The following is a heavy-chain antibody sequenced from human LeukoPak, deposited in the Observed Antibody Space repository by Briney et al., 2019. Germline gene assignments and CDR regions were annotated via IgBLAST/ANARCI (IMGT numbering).Heavy chain of an antibody. D-gene: IGHD6-6*01. CDR3: ARQEYSSSSEPIDY. J-gene: IGHJ4*02. Sequence: GGSLRLSCAASGFTFSSYGMHWVRQAPGKGLEWVAAIWYDGSNKYYADSVKGRFTISRDNSKNTLYLQMNSLRAEDTAVYYCARQEYSSSSEPIDYWGQGTLVTVSS. V-gene: IGHV3-33*01. CDR2: IWYDGSNK. CDR1: GFTFSSYG.